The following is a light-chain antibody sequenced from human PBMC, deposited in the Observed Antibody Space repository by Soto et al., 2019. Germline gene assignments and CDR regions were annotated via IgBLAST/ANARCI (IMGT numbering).Light chain of an antibody. CDR1: QGISNY. CDR3: QKYNSPPRT. J-gene: IGKJ1*01. V-gene: IGKV1-27*01. CDR2: AAS. Sequence: DIQMTQSPPSLSASVGDRVTITCRASQGISNYLAWYQQKPGELPKLVIYAASILQTGVPSRFSGSGSGTDFSLSISSLQPEDVATYFCQKYNSPPRTFGHGTKVELK.